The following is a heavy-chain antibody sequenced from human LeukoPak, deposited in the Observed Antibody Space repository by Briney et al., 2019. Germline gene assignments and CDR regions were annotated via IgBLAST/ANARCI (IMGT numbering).Heavy chain of an antibody. J-gene: IGHJ4*02. CDR1: GFTFSSYS. D-gene: IGHD3-9*01. CDR3: ARLMNYDILTGYDY. CDR2: ISSSSSYI. Sequence: PGGSLRLSCAASGFTFSSYSMNWVRQAPGKGLEWVSSISSSSSYIYYADSVKGRLTISRDNAKNSLYLQMNSLRAEDTAVYYCARLMNYDILTGYDYWGQGTLVTVSS. V-gene: IGHV3-21*01.